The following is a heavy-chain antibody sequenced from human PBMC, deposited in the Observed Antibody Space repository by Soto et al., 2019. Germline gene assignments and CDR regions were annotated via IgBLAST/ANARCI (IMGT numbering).Heavy chain of an antibody. D-gene: IGHD6-19*01. V-gene: IGHV3-23*01. CDR3: AKPSISGWYVNGWFDP. CDR2: ISGSGGST. Sequence: GGSLRLSCAASGFTFSSYAMSWVRQAPGKGLEWVSAISGSGGSTYYADSVKGRFTISRDNSKNTLYRQMNSLRAEDTAVYYCAKPSISGWYVNGWFDPWGQGTLVTVSS. CDR1: GFTFSSYA. J-gene: IGHJ5*02.